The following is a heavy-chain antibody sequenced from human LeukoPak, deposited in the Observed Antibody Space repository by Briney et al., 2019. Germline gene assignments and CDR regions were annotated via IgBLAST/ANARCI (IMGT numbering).Heavy chain of an antibody. V-gene: IGHV4-61*02. D-gene: IGHD3-10*01. Sequence: SETLSLTCTVSGGSISSGSYYWSWIRQPAVKGLEWIGRIYTSGSTNYNPSLKSRVTISVDTSKNQFSLKLSSVTAADTAVYYCARGQWFGESDIWGQGTMVTVSS. CDR1: GGSISSGSYY. CDR3: ARGQWFGESDI. CDR2: IYTSGST. J-gene: IGHJ3*02.